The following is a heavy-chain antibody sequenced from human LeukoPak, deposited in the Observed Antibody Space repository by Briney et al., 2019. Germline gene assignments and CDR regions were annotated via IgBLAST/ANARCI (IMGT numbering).Heavy chain of an antibody. V-gene: IGHV3-64D*06. Sequence: PGGSLRLSCSAPGFITSNYAMHWVRQAPGKGLEYVSAISANGGSTYYADSVKGRFTISRDNSKNTLYLQMSSLRAEDTAIYHCVKDLYKGDSSSWYYFDYWGQGTLVTVSS. J-gene: IGHJ4*02. D-gene: IGHD6-13*01. CDR2: ISANGGST. CDR1: GFITSNYA. CDR3: VKDLYKGDSSSWYYFDY.